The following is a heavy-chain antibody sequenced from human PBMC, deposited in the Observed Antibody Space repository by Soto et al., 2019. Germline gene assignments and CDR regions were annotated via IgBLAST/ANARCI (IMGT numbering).Heavy chain of an antibody. Sequence: EVQLVESGGGLVQPGGSLRLSCAVSGFTFSSFWMHWVRQAPGEGLVWVSSINTDGSSTSYADSVKGRFTISRDNAKNTLYLRMNSLRVEDTAMYCCAKRGVDTVGLSSWGQGTLVTVSS. CDR1: GFTFSSFW. J-gene: IGHJ5*02. CDR3: AKRGVDTVGLSS. CDR2: INTDGSST. V-gene: IGHV3-74*01. D-gene: IGHD3-10*01.